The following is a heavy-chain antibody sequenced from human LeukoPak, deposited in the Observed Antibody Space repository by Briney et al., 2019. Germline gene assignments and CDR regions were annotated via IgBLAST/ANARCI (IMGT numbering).Heavy chain of an antibody. D-gene: IGHD4/OR15-4a*01. Sequence: GGSLRLSCAASGFIVSSNYMSWVRQPPGKGLEWVSVIYSGGTTYYADSVKGRFTISRDDSKNTVFLQMNSLRAEDTTVYYCARGGEESPLWCEPIQYYFDCWGQGALVTVSS. CDR3: ARGGEESPLWCEPIQYYFDC. CDR2: IYSGGTT. V-gene: IGHV3-53*01. J-gene: IGHJ4*02. CDR1: GFIVSSNY.